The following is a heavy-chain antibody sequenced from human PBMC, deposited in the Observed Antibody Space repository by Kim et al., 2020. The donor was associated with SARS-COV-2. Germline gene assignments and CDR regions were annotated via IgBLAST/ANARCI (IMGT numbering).Heavy chain of an antibody. CDR3: ARDGTMVRGVITHYYGMDV. Sequence: ASVKVSCKASNYTFSTYGISWVRQAPGQGLEWMGLISIYNGDTNYAQNLQGRVTMTTDTSTSTAYVELRSLRSDDTAVYYCARDGTMVRGVITHYYGMDVWGQGTTVTVSS. CDR1: NYTFSTYG. D-gene: IGHD3-10*01. CDR2: ISIYNGDT. V-gene: IGHV1-18*01. J-gene: IGHJ6*02.